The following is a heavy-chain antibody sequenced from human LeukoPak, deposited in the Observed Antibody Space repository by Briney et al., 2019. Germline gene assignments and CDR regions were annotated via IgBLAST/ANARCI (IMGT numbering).Heavy chain of an antibody. CDR2: IYYSGST. CDR1: GGSISSYY. V-gene: IGHV4-59*01. D-gene: IGHD2/OR15-2a*01. CDR3: ARSTTVLTLPQY. Sequence: PSETLSLTCTVSGGSISSYYWSWIRQPPGKGLEWLGYIYYSGSTNYNPSLKSRVTISVDTSKNQFSLKLSSVTAADTAVYYCARSTTVLTLPQYWGQGTLVTVSS. J-gene: IGHJ4*02.